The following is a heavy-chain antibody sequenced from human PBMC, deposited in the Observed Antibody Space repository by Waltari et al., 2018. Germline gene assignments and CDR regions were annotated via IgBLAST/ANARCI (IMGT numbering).Heavy chain of an antibody. D-gene: IGHD5-12*01. V-gene: IGHV4-39*01. CDR1: GVSITSNRHY. J-gene: IGHJ3*01. Sequence: QVQVQESGPGLVKPSETLSLTCSVSGVSITSNRHYWGWIRQPPGQGREGIGTMSYSGATYSSPSLKSRVTISRDTSENQLSLKLGSVTAADTAVYYCATYIGASLGTAAFDVWGQGTTVTVSS. CDR3: ATYIGASLGTAAFDV. CDR2: MSYSGAT.